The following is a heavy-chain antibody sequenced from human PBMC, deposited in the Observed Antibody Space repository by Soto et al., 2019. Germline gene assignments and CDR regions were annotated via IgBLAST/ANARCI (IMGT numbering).Heavy chain of an antibody. Sequence: QITLKESGPTLVKPTQTLTLTCTFSGFSLSTSGVGVGWIRQPPGKALEWLALIYWDDDKRYSPSLKSRLTITKDTSKNQVVLTMTNMDPVDTATYYCAHSHLAEIAVADPNDAFDIWGQGTMVTVSS. D-gene: IGHD6-19*01. CDR2: IYWDDDK. J-gene: IGHJ3*02. CDR3: AHSHLAEIAVADPNDAFDI. CDR1: GFSLSTSGVG. V-gene: IGHV2-5*02.